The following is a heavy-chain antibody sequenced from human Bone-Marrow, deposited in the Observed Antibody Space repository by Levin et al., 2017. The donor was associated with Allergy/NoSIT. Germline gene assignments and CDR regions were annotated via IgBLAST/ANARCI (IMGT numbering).Heavy chain of an antibody. CDR2: IYYSGST. J-gene: IGHJ4*02. Sequence: SETLSLTCTVSGGSISSYYWSWIRQPPGKGLEWIGYIYYSGSTNYNPSLKSRVTISVDTSKNQFSLKLSSVTAADTAVYYCASTSPGAVADGAWVFDYWGQGTLVTVSS. CDR1: GGSISSYY. D-gene: IGHD6-19*01. CDR3: ASTSPGAVADGAWVFDY. V-gene: IGHV4-59*01.